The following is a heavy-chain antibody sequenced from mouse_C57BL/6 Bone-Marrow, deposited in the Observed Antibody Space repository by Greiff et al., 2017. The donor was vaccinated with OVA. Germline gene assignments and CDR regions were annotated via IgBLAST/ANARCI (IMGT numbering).Heavy chain of an antibody. Sequence: QVQLQQPGAELVRPGTSVKLSCKASGYTFTSYWMHWVKQRPGQGLEWIGVIDPSDSYTNYNQKFKGKATLTVDTSSSTAYMQLSSLTSEDSAVYYCAREGYYGSSLFDYWGQGTTLTVSS. D-gene: IGHD1-1*01. CDR2: IDPSDSYT. CDR3: AREGYYGSSLFDY. V-gene: IGHV1-59*01. CDR1: GYTFTSYW. J-gene: IGHJ2*01.